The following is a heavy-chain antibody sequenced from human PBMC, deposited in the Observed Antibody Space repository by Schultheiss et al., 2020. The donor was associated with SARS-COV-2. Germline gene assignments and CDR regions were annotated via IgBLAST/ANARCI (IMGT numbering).Heavy chain of an antibody. CDR1: GFTFSSYG. J-gene: IGHJ3*01. Sequence: GGSLRLSCAASGFTFSSYGMHWVRQAPGKGLEWVAVIWYDGSNKYYADSVKCRFTISRDNSKNTLSLQMNSLRAEDTAVYYCATNTFITGTTSFSSGLWGQGTMVTVSS. V-gene: IGHV3-33*01. CDR2: IWYDGSNK. D-gene: IGHD1-20*01. CDR3: ATNTFITGTTSFSSGL.